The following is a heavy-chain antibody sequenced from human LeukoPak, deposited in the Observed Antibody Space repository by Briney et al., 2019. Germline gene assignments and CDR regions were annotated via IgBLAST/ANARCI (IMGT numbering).Heavy chain of an antibody. Sequence: SETLSLTCAVYGGSFSGYYWSWIRQPPGKGLEWIGEINHSGSTNYNPSLKSRVTISLDTSKNQFSLKLSSVTAADTAVYYCARGESSWPYYFDYWGQGTLVTVSS. J-gene: IGHJ4*02. CDR1: GGSFSGYY. CDR2: INHSGST. V-gene: IGHV4-34*01. D-gene: IGHD6-13*01. CDR3: ARGESSWPYYFDY.